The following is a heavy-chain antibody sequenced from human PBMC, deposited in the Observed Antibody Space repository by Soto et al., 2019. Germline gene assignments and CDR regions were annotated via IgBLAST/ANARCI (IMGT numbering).Heavy chain of an antibody. CDR2: IKSKTDGGTT. D-gene: IGHD4-17*01. J-gene: IGHJ6*03. V-gene: IGHV3-15*01. Sequence: GGSLRLSCAASGFTFSNAWMSWVRQAPGKGLEWVGRIKSKTDGGTTDYAAPVKGRFTISRDDSKNTLYLQMNSLKTEDTAVYYCTTDPDYGDSRSRWWGYYYYMDVWGKGTTVTVSS. CDR3: TTDPDYGDSRSRWWGYYYYMDV. CDR1: GFTFSNAW.